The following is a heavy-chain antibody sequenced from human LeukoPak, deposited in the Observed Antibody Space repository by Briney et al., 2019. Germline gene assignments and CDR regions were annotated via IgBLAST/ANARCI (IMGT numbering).Heavy chain of an antibody. D-gene: IGHD6-13*01. J-gene: IGHJ4*02. CDR3: ARPEGFTSTWYSFNY. Sequence: SETLSLTCTVSGYSISSGYYWGWIRQPPGKGLEWIGSIYHSGSTYYNPSVKSRVTMSVDTSKNQFSLKLSSVTAADTAVYYCARPEGFTSTWYSFNYWGQGTLVTVSS. CDR1: GYSISSGYY. V-gene: IGHV4-38-2*02. CDR2: IYHSGST.